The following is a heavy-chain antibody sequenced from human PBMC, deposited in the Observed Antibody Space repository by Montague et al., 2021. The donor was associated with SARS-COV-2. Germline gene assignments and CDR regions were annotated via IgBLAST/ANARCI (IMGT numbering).Heavy chain of an antibody. Sequence: PALVKPTQTLTLTRTFSGFSLSTSGMCVSWIRQPPGKALEWLARIDWDDDKYYSTSLKTRLTISKDTSRNQVVLTMTNMDPVDTATYYCARILATVNAFDIWGQGTMVTVSS. CDR1: GFSLSTSGMC. D-gene: IGHD4-17*01. CDR3: ARILATVNAFDI. V-gene: IGHV2-70*11. CDR2: IDWDDDK. J-gene: IGHJ3*02.